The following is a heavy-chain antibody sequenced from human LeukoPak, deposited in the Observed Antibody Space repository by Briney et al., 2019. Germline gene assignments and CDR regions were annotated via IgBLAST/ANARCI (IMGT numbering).Heavy chain of an antibody. J-gene: IGHJ4*02. CDR3: ARDPQDIVVVVAATVWEYYFDY. CDR2: ISSSSSYI. V-gene: IGHV3-21*01. Sequence: GGSLRLSCAASGFTFSSYSMNWVRQAPGKGLEWVSSISSSSSYIYYADSVKGRFTISRDNAKNSLYLQMNSLRAEDTAVYYCARDPQDIVVVVAATVWEYYFDYWGQGALVTVSS. D-gene: IGHD2-15*01. CDR1: GFTFSSYS.